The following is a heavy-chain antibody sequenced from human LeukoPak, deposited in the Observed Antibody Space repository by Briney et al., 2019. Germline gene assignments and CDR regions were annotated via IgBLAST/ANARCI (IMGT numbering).Heavy chain of an antibody. CDR2: IRHSGST. CDR1: GGAVSSGGFH. CDR3: ARVPYYYGSGSYLDY. Sequence: SETLSLTCTVSGGAVSSGGFHWSWIRQPPGKGLEWIGFIRHSGSTTYNPSLKSRVTISVDTSKNQFSLKLSSVTAADTAVYYCARVPYYYGSGSYLDYWGQGTLVTVSS. V-gene: IGHV4-61*08. D-gene: IGHD3-10*01. J-gene: IGHJ4*02.